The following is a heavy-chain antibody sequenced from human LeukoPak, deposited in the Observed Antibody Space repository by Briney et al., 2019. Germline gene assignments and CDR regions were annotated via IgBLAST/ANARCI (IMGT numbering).Heavy chain of an antibody. V-gene: IGHV1-18*04. Sequence: ASVKVSCKASGYAFTSYGISWVRQAPGRGLEWMGWISAYNGNTNYAQKLQGRVTMTTDTSTSTAYMELRSLRSDDTAVYYCARDNFDLYPNYWGQGTLVTVSS. CDR2: ISAYNGNT. D-gene: IGHD3-9*01. CDR3: ARDNFDLYPNY. CDR1: GYAFTSYG. J-gene: IGHJ4*02.